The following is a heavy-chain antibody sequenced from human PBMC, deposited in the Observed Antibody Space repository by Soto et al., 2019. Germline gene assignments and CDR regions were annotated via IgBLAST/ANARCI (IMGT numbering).Heavy chain of an antibody. CDR3: VRLGFVGEGDF. D-gene: IGHD1-26*01. Sequence: EVQLVESGGGLVQPGGSLRLSCATSGFTFSRYWIHWVRQVPGEGLLWVSRIDGSATNKDYAESVKGRFTISRDFAKSTVFLQMDILRAEDTAVYHCVRLGFVGEGDFWGQGILVTVSS. CDR2: IDGSATNK. CDR1: GFTFSRYW. V-gene: IGHV3-74*01. J-gene: IGHJ4*02.